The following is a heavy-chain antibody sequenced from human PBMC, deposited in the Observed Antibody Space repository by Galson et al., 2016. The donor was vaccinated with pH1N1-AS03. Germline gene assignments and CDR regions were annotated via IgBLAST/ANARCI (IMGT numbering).Heavy chain of an antibody. CDR2: MSWHSEII. CDR1: GFIFEHYA. J-gene: IGHJ4*02. CDR3: AKDLLSGGWFTAADS. Sequence: SLRLSCAASGFIFEHYAMHWVRQAPGKGLEWVAGMSWHSEIIDYADSVKGRFTISRDNARNSLYLQMSSLRPEDTAVYFCAKDLLSGGWFTAADSWGQGTLVTVSS. V-gene: IGHV3-9*01. D-gene: IGHD6-19*01.